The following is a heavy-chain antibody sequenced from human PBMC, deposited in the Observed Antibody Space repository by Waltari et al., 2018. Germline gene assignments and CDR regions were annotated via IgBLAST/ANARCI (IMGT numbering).Heavy chain of an antibody. V-gene: IGHV1-69-2*01. Sequence: EVQLVQSGAEVKKPGATVKISCKVSGYTFTDYYMHWVQQAPGQGLEWMGLVDPEDGETIYAEKFQGRVTITADTSTDTAYMELSSLRSEDTAVYYCATESCSGGSCYSEAGYYYYYMDVWGKGTTVTVSS. CDR3: ATESCSGGSCYSEAGYYYYYMDV. CDR1: GYTFTDYY. CDR2: VDPEDGET. J-gene: IGHJ6*03. D-gene: IGHD2-15*01.